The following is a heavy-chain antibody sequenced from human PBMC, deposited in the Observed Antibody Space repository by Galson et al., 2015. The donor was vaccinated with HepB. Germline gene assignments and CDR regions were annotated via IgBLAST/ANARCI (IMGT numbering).Heavy chain of an antibody. CDR3: AQFNVTSGWRS. CDR2: IYWDDDK. D-gene: IGHD6-19*01. V-gene: IGHV2-5*02. J-gene: IGHJ5*02. CDR1: GFSLTTSGVG. Sequence: PALVKPTQPLTLTCTFSGFSLTTSGVGVGWLRQSPVKALECLALIYWDDDKRYSPSLKSSVTITKDTSKNQVVLTMTNMDPVDTATYYCAQFNVTSGWRSWGQGTLVTVSS.